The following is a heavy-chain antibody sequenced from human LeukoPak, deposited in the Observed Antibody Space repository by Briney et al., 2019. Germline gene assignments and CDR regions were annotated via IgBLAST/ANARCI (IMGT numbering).Heavy chain of an antibody. CDR1: GGSISCYY. CDR2: IYYSGST. Sequence: PSETVSLTCTISGGSISCYYWSWIRQPPGKGLEWIGNIYYSGSTNYNPSLKSRVTISVDTSKNQFSLKLSSVTAADTAVYYCARQGDGSSWGSDYWGQGTLVPVSS. J-gene: IGHJ4*02. D-gene: IGHD6-13*01. V-gene: IGHV4-59*08. CDR3: ARQGDGSSWGSDY.